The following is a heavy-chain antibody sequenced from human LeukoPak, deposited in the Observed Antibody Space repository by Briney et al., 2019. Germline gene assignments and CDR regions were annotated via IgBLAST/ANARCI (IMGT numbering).Heavy chain of an antibody. CDR2: ISGSGGST. D-gene: IGHD2-15*01. Sequence: QTGGSLRLSCAASGFTFSSYGTTWVRQAPGKGLEWVSGISGSGGSTYYEDSVKGRFTISRDNSKNTLYLQMNSLRAEDTAVYCCAKNSGGTCYSHLDYWGQGTLVTVSS. CDR3: AKNSGGTCYSHLDY. CDR1: GFTFSSYG. J-gene: IGHJ4*02. V-gene: IGHV3-23*01.